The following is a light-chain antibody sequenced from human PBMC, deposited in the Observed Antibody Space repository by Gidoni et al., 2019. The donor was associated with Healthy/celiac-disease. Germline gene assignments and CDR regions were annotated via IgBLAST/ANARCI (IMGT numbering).Light chain of an antibody. V-gene: IGKV1-39*01. CDR2: AAS. CDR3: QQCYSTPLT. J-gene: IGKJ4*02. Sequence: DIQMTQSPSSLSASVGDRVTITCRASQSISSYLTWYQQKPGKAPKLLIYAASSLQSGVPSRFSGSGSGTDFTLTISCLQPEDFATYYCQQCYSTPLTFGGGTKVEIK. CDR1: QSISSY.